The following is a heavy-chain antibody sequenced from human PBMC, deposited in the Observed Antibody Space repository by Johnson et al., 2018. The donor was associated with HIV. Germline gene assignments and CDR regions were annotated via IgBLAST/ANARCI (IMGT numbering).Heavy chain of an antibody. CDR2: ISGSGGST. CDR3: AKNREMATIRGAFDI. Sequence: VQLVESGGGLVQPGGSLRLSCAASGFTFSNAWMSWVRQAPGKGLEWVSAISGSGGSTYYADSVKGRFTISRDNSKNTLYLQMNSLRAEDTAVYYCAKNREMATIRGAFDIWGQGTMVTVSS. V-gene: IGHV3-23*04. J-gene: IGHJ3*02. CDR1: GFTFSNAW. D-gene: IGHD5-24*01.